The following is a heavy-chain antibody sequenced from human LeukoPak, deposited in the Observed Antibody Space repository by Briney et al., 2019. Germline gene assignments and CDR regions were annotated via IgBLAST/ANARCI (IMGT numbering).Heavy chain of an antibody. CDR3: AKDRRFYDILTGYRMVRGGPDAFDI. J-gene: IGHJ3*02. D-gene: IGHD3-9*01. V-gene: IGHV3-23*01. CDR1: GFTFSSYA. Sequence: GGSLRLSCAAPGFTFSSYAMTWVRQAPGKGLEWVSAIIGRGGSTYYADSVKGRFTISRDNSKNTLYLQMHSLRAAEPAVYYCAKDRRFYDILTGYRMVRGGPDAFDIWGQGTMVTVSS. CDR2: IIGRGGST.